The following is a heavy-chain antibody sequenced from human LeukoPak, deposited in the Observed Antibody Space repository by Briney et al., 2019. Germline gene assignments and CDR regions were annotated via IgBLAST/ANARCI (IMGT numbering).Heavy chain of an antibody. CDR3: ARDLNLPGFDP. Sequence: ASVKVSCKASGYTFTTYGISWVRQAPGQGLEWMGWVSGYNGNTNYAQKFQGRVTMTTDTSTTTAHMELRSLRSDDTAVYYCARDLNLPGFDPWGQGTLVTVSS. CDR1: GYTFTTYG. J-gene: IGHJ5*02. V-gene: IGHV1-18*01. CDR2: VSGYNGNT.